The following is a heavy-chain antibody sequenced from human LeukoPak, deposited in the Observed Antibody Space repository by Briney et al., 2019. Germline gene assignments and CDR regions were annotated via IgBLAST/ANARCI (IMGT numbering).Heavy chain of an antibody. CDR2: IYYSGST. V-gene: IGHV4-39*01. J-gene: IGHJ4*02. Sequence: NPSETLSLTCTVSGGSISSSSYYWGWIRQPPGKGLEWIGSIYYSGSTYYNPSLKSRVTISVDTSKNQFSLKLSSVTAADTAVYYCATSFYNWNDEIHFDYWGQGTLVTVSS. CDR3: ATSFYNWNDEIHFDY. D-gene: IGHD1-20*01. CDR1: GGSISSSSYY.